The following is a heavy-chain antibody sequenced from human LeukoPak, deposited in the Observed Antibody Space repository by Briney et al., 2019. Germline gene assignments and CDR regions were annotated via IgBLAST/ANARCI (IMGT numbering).Heavy chain of an antibody. D-gene: IGHD6-6*01. J-gene: IGHJ4*02. CDR1: GFTFSDYY. Sequence: GGSLRLSCAASGFTFSDYYMSWIRQAPGKGLEWVSYISSSGSTIYYADSVKGRFTISRDNAKNSLYLQMNSLRAEDTAVYYCARVPEYSSSAFDYWGQGTLVNVSS. CDR2: ISSSGSTI. V-gene: IGHV3-11*01. CDR3: ARVPEYSSSAFDY.